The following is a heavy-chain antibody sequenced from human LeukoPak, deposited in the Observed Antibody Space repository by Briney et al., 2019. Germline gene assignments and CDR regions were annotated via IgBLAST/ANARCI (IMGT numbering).Heavy chain of an antibody. CDR1: GFTFSSYT. D-gene: IGHD3-22*01. CDR2: ITTSDGNT. V-gene: IGHV3-23*01. Sequence: GGSLRLSCAASGFTFSSYTMSWVRQAPGKGLEWVSTITTSDGNTYYADSVNGRFTISRDNAKNSLHLQMNSLRAEDTAVYYCAKNYYDSSGLFDYWGQGTLVIVSS. CDR3: AKNYYDSSGLFDY. J-gene: IGHJ4*02.